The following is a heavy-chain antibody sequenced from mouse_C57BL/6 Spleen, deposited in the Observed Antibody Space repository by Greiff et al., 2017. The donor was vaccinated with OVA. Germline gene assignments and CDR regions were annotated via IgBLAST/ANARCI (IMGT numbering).Heavy chain of an antibody. V-gene: IGHV3-6*01. Sequence: EVKLLESGPGLVKPSQSLSLTCSVTGYSITSGYYWNWIRQFPGNKLEWMGYISYDGSNNYNPSLKNRISITRDTSKNQFFLKLNSVTTEDTATYYCAREDLYAMDYWGQGTSVTVSS. CDR2: ISYDGSN. J-gene: IGHJ4*01. CDR3: AREDLYAMDY. CDR1: GYSITSGYY.